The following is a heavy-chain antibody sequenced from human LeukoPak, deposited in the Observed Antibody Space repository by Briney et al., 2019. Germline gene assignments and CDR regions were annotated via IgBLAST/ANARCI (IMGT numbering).Heavy chain of an antibody. CDR1: GGSISSNNYY. J-gene: IGHJ4*02. CDR2: INHGGST. D-gene: IGHD1-26*01. V-gene: IGHV4-39*01. Sequence: SETLSLTCTVSGGSISSNNYYWGWIRQPPGKGLEWIGEINHGGSTNYNPSLKSQVTISVDTSKNQFSLKLSSVTAADTAVYYCARHPQYSGSYNWGQGTLVTVSS. CDR3: ARHPQYSGSYN.